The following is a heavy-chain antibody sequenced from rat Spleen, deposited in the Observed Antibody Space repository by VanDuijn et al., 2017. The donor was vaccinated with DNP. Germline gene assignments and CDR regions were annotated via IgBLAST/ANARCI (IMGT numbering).Heavy chain of an antibody. CDR3: TRQSARYGLWGYFDY. CDR2: MSPTTRSS. V-gene: IGHV5-25*01. Sequence: EVQLVESGGGLVQPGRSMKLSCAASGFTFSNYYMAWVRQAPTKGLEWVACMSPTTRSSYYRDSVKGRFIISRDNARGTLYLQMDSLRSEDTATYYCTRQSARYGLWGYFDYWGQGVMVTVSS. J-gene: IGHJ2*01. D-gene: IGHD1-6*01. CDR1: GFTFSNYY.